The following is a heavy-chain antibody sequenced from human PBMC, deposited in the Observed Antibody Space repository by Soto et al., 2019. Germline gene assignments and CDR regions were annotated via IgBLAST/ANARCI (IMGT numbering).Heavy chain of an antibody. Sequence: SETLSLTCAVSGGSINTRNWWNWVRQSPGKGLEWIGEIYHSGNTNYNPPLKSRVTISVDKSKNQFSLKLMSLSAADTAVYYCGRLEGLATISYYFDYWGQGALVTVSS. J-gene: IGHJ4*02. V-gene: IGHV4-4*02. CDR1: GGSINTRNW. CDR2: IYHSGNT. CDR3: GRLEGLATISYYFDY. D-gene: IGHD3-9*01.